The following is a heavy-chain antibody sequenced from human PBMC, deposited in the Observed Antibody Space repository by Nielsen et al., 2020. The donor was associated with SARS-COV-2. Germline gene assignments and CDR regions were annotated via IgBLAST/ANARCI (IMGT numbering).Heavy chain of an antibody. V-gene: IGHV3-74*01. CDR2: INSDGSST. D-gene: IGHD3-10*01. Sequence: GESLKISCAASGFTFNIYAMAWVRQAPGKGLVWVSRINSDGSSTSYADSVKGRFTISRDNAKNTLYLQMNSLRAEDTAVYYCARDGGGVYYYYYGMDVWGQGTTVTVSS. CDR1: GFTFNIYA. J-gene: IGHJ6*02. CDR3: ARDGGGVYYYYYGMDV.